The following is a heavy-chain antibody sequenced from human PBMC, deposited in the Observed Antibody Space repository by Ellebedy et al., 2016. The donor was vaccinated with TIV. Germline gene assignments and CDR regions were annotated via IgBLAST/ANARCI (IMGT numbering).Heavy chain of an antibody. CDR1: GFSLSTTGVG. D-gene: IGHD3-22*01. V-gene: IGHV2-5*01. CDR2: IYWNDDK. J-gene: IGHJ4*02. CDR3: AHRTYISWLFEY. Sequence: SGPTLVKPTQTLTLTCTFSGFSLSTTGVGVGWIRQPPGKALEWLALIYWNDDKRYSPSLKSRLTITKDTSKNQVVLTMTNMDPVDTATYYCAHRTYISWLFEYWGQGTLVTVSS.